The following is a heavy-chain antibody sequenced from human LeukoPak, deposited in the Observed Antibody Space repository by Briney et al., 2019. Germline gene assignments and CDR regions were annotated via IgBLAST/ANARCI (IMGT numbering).Heavy chain of an antibody. V-gene: IGHV4-30-4*01. J-gene: IGHJ3*02. CDR1: GASIRGGDYY. CDR2: IYDSGST. Sequence: SSETLSLTCTVSGASIRGGDYYWSWIRQPPGKGLEWIGYIYDSGSTYYNPSLKSRITISVDTSENRFSLKLSSVTATDTAVYYCARDCSGGSCYGAFDIWGQGTMVTVSS. CDR3: ARDCSGGSCYGAFDI. D-gene: IGHD2-15*01.